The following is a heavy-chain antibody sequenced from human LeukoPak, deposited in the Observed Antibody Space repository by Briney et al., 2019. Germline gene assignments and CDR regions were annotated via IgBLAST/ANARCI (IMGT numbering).Heavy chain of an antibody. J-gene: IGHJ4*02. V-gene: IGHV3-43*02. CDR3: AKDYYDILTGYYRWDDCFDY. CDR1: GFTFDDYA. CDR2: ISGDGGST. Sequence: GGSLRLSCAASGFTFDDYAMHWVRQAPGKGLEWVSLISGDGGSTYYADSVKGRFTISRDNSKNSLYLQMNSLRTEDTALYYCAKDYYDILTGYYRWDDCFDYWGQGTLVTVSS. D-gene: IGHD3-9*01.